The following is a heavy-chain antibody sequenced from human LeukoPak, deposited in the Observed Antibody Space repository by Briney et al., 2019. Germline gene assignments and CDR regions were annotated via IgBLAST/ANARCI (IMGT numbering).Heavy chain of an antibody. V-gene: IGHV3-7*01. CDR1: GFTFNTYW. J-gene: IGHJ6*03. D-gene: IGHD5-24*01. Sequence: PGGSLRLSCEVSGFTFNTYWMSWVRQAPGKGLEWVANIKQDGSETYYVDSVKGRFTISRDNAKNSLYLQMNSLRAEDTAVYYCGRSRRQDTPYHCMDVWGKGTTVIVSS. CDR2: IKQDGSET. CDR3: GRSRRQDTPYHCMDV.